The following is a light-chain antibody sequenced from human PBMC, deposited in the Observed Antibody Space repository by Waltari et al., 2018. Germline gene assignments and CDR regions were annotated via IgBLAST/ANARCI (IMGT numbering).Light chain of an antibody. J-gene: IGLJ7*01. V-gene: IGLV1-51*02. CDR1: SSNIGNNY. Sequence: QSVLTQPPSVSAAPGQRVTISCSVGSSNIGNNYVSCYRQFPGTAPKRLIYEDSERPSGIPGRFSGSKSGTSATLDITGLQAGDEADYYCGTWDSSLSGAVFGGGTHLTVL. CDR3: GTWDSSLSGAV. CDR2: EDS.